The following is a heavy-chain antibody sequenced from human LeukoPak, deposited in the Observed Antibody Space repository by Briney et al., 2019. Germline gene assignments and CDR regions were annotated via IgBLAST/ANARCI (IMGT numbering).Heavy chain of an antibody. D-gene: IGHD4-11*01. V-gene: IGHV4-61*02. J-gene: IGHJ6*03. CDR3: AREVTTPLDYYYYYMDV. CDR2: IYTSGST. CDR1: GGSISSGSYY. Sequence: KPSETLSLTCTVSGGSISSGSYYWSWIRQPAGKGLEWIGRIYTSGSTNYNPSLKSRVTISVDTSKNQFSLKLSSVTAADTAVYYCAREVTTPLDYYYYYMDVWGKGTTVTVSS.